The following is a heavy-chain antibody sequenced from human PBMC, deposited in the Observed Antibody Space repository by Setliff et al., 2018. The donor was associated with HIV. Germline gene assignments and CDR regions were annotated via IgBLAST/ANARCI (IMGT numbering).Heavy chain of an antibody. D-gene: IGHD3-22*01. CDR1: GFKFDDYG. V-gene: IGHV3-20*04. CDR3: ARSFPYYYESGGLYAMDV. CDR2: ISWSGSGI. J-gene: IGHJ6*02. Sequence: SGGSLRLSCAASGFKFDDYGMSWVRQGPGKGLEWVAGISWSGSGIGYGDSVKGRFTISRDDDRNFLFLQMNSLRAEDTAIYFCARSFPYYYESGGLYAMDVWGQGTTVTVSS.